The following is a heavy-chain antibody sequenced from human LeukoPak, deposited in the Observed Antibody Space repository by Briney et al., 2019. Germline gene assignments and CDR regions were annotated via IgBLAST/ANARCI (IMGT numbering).Heavy chain of an antibody. CDR3: ATYSHWVAGDV. CDR2: MNQDGSAK. V-gene: IGHV3-7*01. J-gene: IGHJ6*02. Sequence: GGSLRLSCAASGFTFSDSWMSWVRQAPGKGLEWVANMNQDGSAKGYVDSVKGRFTISRDNARSSLYLQMSSLRPEDTAVYYCATYSHWVAGDVWGQGTTVTVSS. D-gene: IGHD2-21*01. CDR1: GFTFSDSW.